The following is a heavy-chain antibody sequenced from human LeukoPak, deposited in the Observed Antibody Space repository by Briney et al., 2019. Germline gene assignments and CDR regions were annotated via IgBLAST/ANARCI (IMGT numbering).Heavy chain of an antibody. J-gene: IGHJ4*02. CDR2: INWNGGST. CDR3: ARDLSGVTGYTYGRGIDY. CDR1: GFTFSSYE. V-gene: IGHV3-20*04. D-gene: IGHD5-18*01. Sequence: GGSLRLSCAASGFTFSSYEMNWVRQAPGKGLEWVSGINWNGGSTGYADSVKGRFTISRDNAKTSLYLQMNSLRAEDTAVYYCARDLSGVTGYTYGRGIDYWGQGTLVTVSS.